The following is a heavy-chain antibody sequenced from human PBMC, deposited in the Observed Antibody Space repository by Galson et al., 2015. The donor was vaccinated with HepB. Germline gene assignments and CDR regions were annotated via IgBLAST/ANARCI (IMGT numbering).Heavy chain of an antibody. Sequence: SLRLSCAASGFTFSSYAMSWVRQAPGKGLEWVSAISGSGGSTYYADSVKGRFTISRDNSKNTLYLQMNSLRAEDTAVYYCAKVDSSGLHSLVRGMDVWGQGTTVTVSS. J-gene: IGHJ6*02. V-gene: IGHV3-23*01. CDR2: ISGSGGST. CDR1: GFTFSSYA. CDR3: AKVDSSGLHSLVRGMDV. D-gene: IGHD3-22*01.